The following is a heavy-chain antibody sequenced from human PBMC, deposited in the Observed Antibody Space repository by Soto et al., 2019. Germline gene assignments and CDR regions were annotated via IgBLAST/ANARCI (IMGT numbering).Heavy chain of an antibody. CDR3: AREFKEVVAMGYFDL. CDR2: IYYSGST. J-gene: IGHJ2*01. Sequence: QVQLQESGPGLVKPSQTLSLTCTVSGGSISSGGYYWSWIRQHPGKGLEWIGYIYYSGSTYYNPSLKRRVTISVDTSKNQFSLKLSSVTAADTAVYYCAREFKEVVAMGYFDLWGRGTLVTVSS. V-gene: IGHV4-31*03. CDR1: GGSISSGGYY. D-gene: IGHD3-22*01.